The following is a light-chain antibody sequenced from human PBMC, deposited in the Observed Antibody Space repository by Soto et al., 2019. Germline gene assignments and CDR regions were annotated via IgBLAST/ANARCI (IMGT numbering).Light chain of an antibody. CDR1: QSVSTSY. Sequence: EIVLTQSPGTLSFSPGERATLSCRASQSVSTSYLAWYQQKPGQAPRLLIYGASSRANGIPDRFSGSGSGADFTLTISRLEHEDFAVYYCKQYGRVQITFGGGTKVEIK. CDR3: KQYGRVQIT. J-gene: IGKJ4*01. V-gene: IGKV3-20*01. CDR2: GAS.